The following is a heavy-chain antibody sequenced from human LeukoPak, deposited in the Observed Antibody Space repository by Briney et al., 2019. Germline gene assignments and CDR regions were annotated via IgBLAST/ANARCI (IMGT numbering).Heavy chain of an antibody. V-gene: IGHV3-30*02. D-gene: IGHD2-2*01. Sequence: GGSLRLSCAASGFTFSSYGMHWVRQTPGKGLEWVAFIRYDGSNKYYADSVKGRFTIPRDNSKNTLYLQMNSLRAEDTAVYYCANPRGVIVPAATGYWGQGTLVTVSS. CDR3: ANPRGVIVPAATGY. CDR2: IRYDGSNK. CDR1: GFTFSSYG. J-gene: IGHJ4*02.